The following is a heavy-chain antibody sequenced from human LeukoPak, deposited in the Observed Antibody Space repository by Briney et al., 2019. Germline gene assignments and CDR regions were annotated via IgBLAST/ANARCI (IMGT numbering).Heavy chain of an antibody. Sequence: SETLSLTCAVSGASISGSGYYLGWIRQPPGKGLEGIGNIYYTGSTYYNASLQSRVTISIDMSKNQFSLRLSSVTAADTAMYYCVKSGGYGLIDYWGQGTLVTVSS. V-gene: IGHV4-39*01. CDR2: IYYTGST. CDR3: VKSGGYGLIDY. CDR1: GASISGSGYY. D-gene: IGHD6-19*01. J-gene: IGHJ4*02.